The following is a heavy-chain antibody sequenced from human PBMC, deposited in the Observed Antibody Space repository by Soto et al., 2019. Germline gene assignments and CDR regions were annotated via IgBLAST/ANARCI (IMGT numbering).Heavy chain of an antibody. CDR3: ARSGGSFNLDY. J-gene: IGHJ4*02. CDR2: IYSSGST. V-gene: IGHV4-4*07. Sequence: PSETLSLTCTVSGGSISSYYWSWIRQPAGKGLEWIGRIYSSGSTNYNPSLKSRVSMSVDTSKNQLSLNLISVTAADTAVYYCARSGGSFNLDYWGLGTLVTVSS. D-gene: IGHD1-26*01. CDR1: GGSISSYY.